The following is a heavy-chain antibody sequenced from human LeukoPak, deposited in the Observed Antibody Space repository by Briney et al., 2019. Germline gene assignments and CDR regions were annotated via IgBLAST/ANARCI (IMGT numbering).Heavy chain of an antibody. Sequence: TGGSLRLSCAASGFTFSSYAMSWVRQAPGKGLEWVSAISGSGGSTYYADSVKGRFTISRDNAKNSLYLQMNSLRAEDTAVYYCARDSSDDFQLNYWGQGTLVTVSS. CDR3: ARDSSDDFQLNY. D-gene: IGHD5-24*01. J-gene: IGHJ4*02. CDR1: GFTFSSYA. V-gene: IGHV3-23*01. CDR2: ISGSGGST.